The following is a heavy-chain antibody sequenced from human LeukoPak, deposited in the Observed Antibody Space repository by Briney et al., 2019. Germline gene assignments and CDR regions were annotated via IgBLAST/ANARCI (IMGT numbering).Heavy chain of an antibody. CDR3: ARAGAHYYDSSGYYSVDYYYGMDV. CDR1: GGTFSSYA. CDR2: IIPIFGTA. Sequence: SVKVSCKASGGTFSSYAISWVRQAPGQGLEWMGGIIPIFGTANYAQKFQGRVTITTDESTSTAYMELSSLRSEDTAVYYCARAGAHYYDSSGYYSVDYYYGMDVWGQGTTVTVSS. V-gene: IGHV1-69*05. J-gene: IGHJ6*02. D-gene: IGHD3-22*01.